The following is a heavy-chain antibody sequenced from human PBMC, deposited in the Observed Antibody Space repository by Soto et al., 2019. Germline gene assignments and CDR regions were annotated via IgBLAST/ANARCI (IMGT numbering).Heavy chain of an antibody. J-gene: IGHJ4*02. CDR2: INHSGST. V-gene: IGHV4-34*01. Sequence: SETLSLTCAVYGGSFSGYYWSWIRQPPGKGLEWIGEINHSGSTNYNPSLKSRVTISVDTSKNQFSLKLSSVTAADTAVYYCAREVEQPHAGEGYWGQGTLVTVSS. CDR1: GGSFSGYY. D-gene: IGHD1-1*01. CDR3: AREVEQPHAGEGY.